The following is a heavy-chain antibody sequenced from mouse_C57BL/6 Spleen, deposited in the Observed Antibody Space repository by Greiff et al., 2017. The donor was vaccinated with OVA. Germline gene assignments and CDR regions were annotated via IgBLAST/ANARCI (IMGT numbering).Heavy chain of an antibody. D-gene: IGHD2-4*01. J-gene: IGHJ3*01. CDR3: ARMGDYDRGFAY. Sequence: VQLQQSGPELVKPGASVKISCKASGYTFTDYYMNWVKQSHGKSLEWIGDINPNNGGTSYNQKFKGKATLTVDKSSSTAYMELRSLTSEDSAVYYCARMGDYDRGFAYWGQGTLVTVSA. CDR1: GYTFTDYY. V-gene: IGHV1-26*01. CDR2: INPNNGGT.